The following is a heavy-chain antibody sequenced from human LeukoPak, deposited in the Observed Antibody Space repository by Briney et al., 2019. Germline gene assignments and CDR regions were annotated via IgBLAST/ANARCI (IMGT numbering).Heavy chain of an antibody. V-gene: IGHV3-7*01. J-gene: IGHJ6*02. CDR2: IKQDGSEK. CDR3: ARDSPITGTFFARLRNYYYYGMDV. Sequence: GGSLRLSCAASGFTFGSYWMSWVRQAPGKGLEWVANIKQDGSEKYYVDSVKGRFTISRDNAKNSLYLQMNSLRAEDTAVYYCARDSPITGTFFARLRNYYYYGMDVWGQGTTVTVSS. CDR1: GFTFGSYW. D-gene: IGHD1-20*01.